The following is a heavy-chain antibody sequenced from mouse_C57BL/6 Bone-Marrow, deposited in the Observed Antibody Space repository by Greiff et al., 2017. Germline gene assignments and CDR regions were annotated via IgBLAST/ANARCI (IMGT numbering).Heavy chain of an antibody. J-gene: IGHJ2*01. D-gene: IGHD2-3*01. CDR2: IYPRSGNT. V-gene: IGHV1-81*01. CDR1: GYTFTSYG. CDR3: ARSRGYDGYPYFDY. Sequence: VKVVESGAELARPGASVKLSCKASGYTFTSYGISWVKQRTGQGLEWIGEIYPRSGNTYYNEKFKGKATLTADKSSSTAYMELRSLTSEDSAVYFCARSRGYDGYPYFDYWGQGTTLTVSS.